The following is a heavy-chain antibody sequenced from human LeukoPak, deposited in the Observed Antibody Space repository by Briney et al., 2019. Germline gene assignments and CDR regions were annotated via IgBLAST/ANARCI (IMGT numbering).Heavy chain of an antibody. CDR1: GGSISSYY. V-gene: IGHV4-59*01. CDR2: IYYSGST. J-gene: IGHJ4*02. CDR3: ARRWELNGKDYFDY. D-gene: IGHD4-23*01. Sequence: PSETLSLTCTVSGGSISSYYWSWIRQPPGKGLEWIGYIYYSGSTNYNPSLKSRVTISVDTSKNQFSLKLSSVTAADTAVYYCARRWELNGKDYFDYWGQGTLVTVSS.